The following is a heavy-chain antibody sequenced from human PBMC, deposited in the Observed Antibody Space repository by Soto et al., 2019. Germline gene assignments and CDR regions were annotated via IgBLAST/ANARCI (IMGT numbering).Heavy chain of an antibody. CDR3: ARETGLRSSGWSYYFDF. Sequence: EVQLVESGGGMVQPGGSLRVSCAASGFTLSSYSMHWVRQAPGKGLEWVSYISGSGGTIYYADSVKGRFTISRDNAQNSLSVQMTSLRDEDTAVYFCARETGLRSSGWSYYFDFWGQGTRVTVSS. CDR2: ISGSGGTI. V-gene: IGHV3-48*02. CDR1: GFTLSSYS. D-gene: IGHD6-19*01. J-gene: IGHJ4*02.